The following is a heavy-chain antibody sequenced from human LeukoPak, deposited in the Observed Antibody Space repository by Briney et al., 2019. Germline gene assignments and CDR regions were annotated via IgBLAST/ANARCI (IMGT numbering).Heavy chain of an antibody. CDR2: ISAYNGNT. V-gene: IGHV1-18*01. D-gene: IGHD6-25*01. CDR3: AQKDPRPFDY. Sequence: ASVKVSCKASGYTFTSYGISWVRQAPGQGLEWMGWISAYNGNTNYAQKLQGRVTMTTDTSTSTAYMELRSLRSDDTAVYCAAQKDPRPFDYWGQGTLITVSS. J-gene: IGHJ4*02. CDR1: GYTFTSYG.